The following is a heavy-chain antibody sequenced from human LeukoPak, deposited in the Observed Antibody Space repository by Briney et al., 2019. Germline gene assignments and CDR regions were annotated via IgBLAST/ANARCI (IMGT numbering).Heavy chain of an antibody. CDR3: VREVRGYDYYYYYYTDV. CDR1: GFTFSNYY. V-gene: IGHV3-7*01. D-gene: IGHD5-12*01. J-gene: IGHJ6*03. CDR2: IKQDGGEK. Sequence: GGSLRLSCVASGFTFSNYYMSWVRQAPGKGLEWVARIKQDGGEKYYVDSVRGRFTISRDNAKNSQSLQMNSLRAEDTAVYYCVREVRGYDYYYYYYTDVWGKGTTVTVSS.